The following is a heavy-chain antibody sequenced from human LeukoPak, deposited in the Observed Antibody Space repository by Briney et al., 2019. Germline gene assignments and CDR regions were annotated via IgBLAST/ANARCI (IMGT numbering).Heavy chain of an antibody. CDR1: GYTFTGYY. V-gene: IGHV1-2*02. J-gene: IGHJ6*03. Sequence: VASVKVSCKASGYTFTGYYIHWVRQAPGQGLEWMGWINPNSGGTNYAQKFQGRVTMTRDTSISTAYMELSRLRSDDTAVYYCARGKTPLYYYYMDVWGKGTTVTVSS. CDR2: INPNSGGT. CDR3: ARGKTPLYYYYMDV.